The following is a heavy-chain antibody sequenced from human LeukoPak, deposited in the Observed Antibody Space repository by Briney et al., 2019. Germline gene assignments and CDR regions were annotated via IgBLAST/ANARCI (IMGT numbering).Heavy chain of an antibody. CDR3: AKHYMGPYDNRGLYH. CDR1: GASISSYY. J-gene: IGHJ5*02. V-gene: IGHV4-4*07. D-gene: IGHD3-10*01. Sequence: SETLSLTCTVSGASISSYYWSWIRQPAGKGLEWIGRIYSSGSTNYDPSLKSRVTMSVDTSKNQFSLKLSSVTAADTATYYCAKHYMGPYDNRGLYHWGQGSLVTVSS. CDR2: IYSSGST.